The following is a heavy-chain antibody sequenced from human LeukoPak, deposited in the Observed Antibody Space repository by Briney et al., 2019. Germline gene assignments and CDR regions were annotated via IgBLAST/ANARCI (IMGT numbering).Heavy chain of an antibody. V-gene: IGHV4-31*03. CDR1: GGSISSGGYY. J-gene: IGHJ4*02. D-gene: IGHD3-10*01. Sequence: SETLSLTCTVSGGSISSGGYYWSWIRQHPGKGLEWIGYIYYSGSTYYNPSLKSRVTISVDTSKNQFSLKLSSVTAADTAVYYCARFSKTGYYGSGSYLGLDYWGQGTLVTVSS. CDR2: IYYSGST. CDR3: ARFSKTGYYGSGSYLGLDY.